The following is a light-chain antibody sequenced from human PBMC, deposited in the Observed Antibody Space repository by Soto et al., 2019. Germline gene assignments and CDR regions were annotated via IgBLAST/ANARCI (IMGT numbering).Light chain of an antibody. Sequence: QSVLTQPASVSGSPAHSITIYCTVTSSYVGCYNYVSWYQQHPGKAPKLMIYEVSNRPSGISNRFSGSKSGNTASLTISGVQAEDEANYYCTSYTSIITIVFGEGTKL. V-gene: IGLV2-14*01. CDR2: EVS. CDR3: TSYTSIITIV. J-gene: IGLJ2*01. CDR1: SSYVGCYNY.